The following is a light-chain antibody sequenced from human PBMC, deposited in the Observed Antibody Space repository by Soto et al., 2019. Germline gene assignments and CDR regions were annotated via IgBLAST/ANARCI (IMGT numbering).Light chain of an antibody. V-gene: IGKV3-20*01. Sequence: IVLTQSPATLSLSPGDIATLSCRARQSVSSSLAWYQQKHGQAPRILIYGTSSRATGIPDRFSGSGSGTDFTLTISRLEPEDFAVFYCQQYGSSITFGQGTRLEIK. CDR3: QQYGSSIT. CDR2: GTS. J-gene: IGKJ5*01. CDR1: QSVSSS.